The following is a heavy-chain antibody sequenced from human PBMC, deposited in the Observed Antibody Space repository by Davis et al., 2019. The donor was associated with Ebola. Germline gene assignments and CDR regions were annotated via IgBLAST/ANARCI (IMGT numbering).Heavy chain of an antibody. V-gene: IGHV4-59*08. CDR1: GRSISSYY. CDR3: ASYRPMYSISSGSYYYGMDV. CDR2: IYYSGST. D-gene: IGHD6-6*01. Sequence: MPSETLSLTCTVSGRSISSYYWSWIRQPPGMGLEWIGYIYYSGSTNYNPSLKSRVTISVDTSKNQFSLKLSSVTAADTAVYYCASYRPMYSISSGSYYYGMDVWGQGTTVTVSS. J-gene: IGHJ6*02.